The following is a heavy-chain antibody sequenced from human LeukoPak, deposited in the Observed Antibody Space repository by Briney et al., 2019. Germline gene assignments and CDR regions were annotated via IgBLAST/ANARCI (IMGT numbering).Heavy chain of an antibody. CDR3: ARGRGSSRRVYFDY. D-gene: IGHD6-13*01. J-gene: IGHJ4*02. CDR1: GVSFSGYY. V-gene: IGHV4-34*01. CDR2: INHSGST. Sequence: PSETLPLTCAVYGVSFSGYYWSWIRQPPGKGLEWIGEINHSGSTNYNPSLKSRVTISVDTSKNQFSLKLSSVTAADTAVYYCARGRGSSRRVYFDYWGQGTLVTVSS.